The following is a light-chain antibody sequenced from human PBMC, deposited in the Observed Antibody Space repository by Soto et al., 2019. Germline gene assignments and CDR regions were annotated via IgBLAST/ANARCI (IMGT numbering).Light chain of an antibody. J-gene: IGLJ1*01. Sequence: QSVLTQAASVSGSPGQSTTISCTGTSSDVGGYNYVSWFQHHPGKAPKLMIYGVSNRPSGVSNRFSGSKSGNTASLTISGLQAEDEADYFCGSYTSSSTPYVFGTGTKVTV. CDR2: GVS. CDR1: SSDVGGYNY. V-gene: IGLV2-14*03. CDR3: GSYTSSSTPYV.